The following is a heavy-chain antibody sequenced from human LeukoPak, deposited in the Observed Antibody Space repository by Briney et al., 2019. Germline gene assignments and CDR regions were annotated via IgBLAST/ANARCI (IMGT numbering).Heavy chain of an antibody. J-gene: IGHJ4*02. D-gene: IGHD2-2*01. CDR1: GGSISSGGYY. Sequence: SQTLSLTCTVSGGSISSGGYYWSWIRQHPGKGLEWIGYTYYSGSTYYNPSLKSRVTISVDTSKNQFSLKLSSVTAADTAVYYCARVKVVVVPAAMLIDYWGQGTLVTVSS. V-gene: IGHV4-31*03. CDR3: ARVKVVVVPAAMLIDY. CDR2: TYYSGST.